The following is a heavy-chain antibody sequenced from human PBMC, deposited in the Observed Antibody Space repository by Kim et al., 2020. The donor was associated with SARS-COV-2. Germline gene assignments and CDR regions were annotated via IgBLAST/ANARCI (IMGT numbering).Heavy chain of an antibody. J-gene: IGHJ4*02. V-gene: IGHV3-30-3*01. CDR3: ARDPGYYDSSGNFDY. CDR1: GFTFSSYA. Sequence: GGSLRLSCAASGFTFSSYAMHWVRQAPGKGLEWVAVISYDGSNKYYADSVKGRFTISRDNSKNTLYLQMNSLRAEDTAVYYCARDPGYYDSSGNFDYWGQGTLVTVSS. CDR2: ISYDGSNK. D-gene: IGHD3-22*01.